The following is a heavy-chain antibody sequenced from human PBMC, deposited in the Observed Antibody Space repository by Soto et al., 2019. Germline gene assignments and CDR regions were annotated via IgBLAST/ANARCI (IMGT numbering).Heavy chain of an antibody. CDR1: GGSISSYY. CDR3: ARDRSYSSGWYNAFDI. V-gene: IGHV4-59*01. Sequence: QVQLQESGPGLVKPSETLSLTCTVSGGSISSYYWSWIRQPPGKGLEWIGYIYYSGSTNYNPSLKSRVTISVDTSKNQFSLKLNSVTAADTAVYYCARDRSYSSGWYNAFDIWGQGTMVTVSS. D-gene: IGHD6-19*01. J-gene: IGHJ3*02. CDR2: IYYSGST.